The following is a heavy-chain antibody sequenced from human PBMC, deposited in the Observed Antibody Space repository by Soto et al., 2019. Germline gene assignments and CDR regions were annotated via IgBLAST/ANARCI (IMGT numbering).Heavy chain of an antibody. CDR1: GYIFTSYG. Sequence: QVQLVQSGAEVKKPGASVKVSCKASGYIFTSYGIHWVRQAPGQRLEWMGWISAGDGHTKYSQKFQGRVTINRDTSATTVYMGLSGLRSEDTAVYYCARDRYSYAIDAFDMWGRGTMVTVSS. J-gene: IGHJ3*02. D-gene: IGHD5-18*01. CDR3: ARDRYSYAIDAFDM. CDR2: ISAGDGHT. V-gene: IGHV1-3*01.